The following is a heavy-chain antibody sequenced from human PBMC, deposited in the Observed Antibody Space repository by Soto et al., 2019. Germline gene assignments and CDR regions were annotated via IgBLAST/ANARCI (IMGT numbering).Heavy chain of an antibody. CDR2: IYYSGST. Sequence: SETLSLTCTVSGGSISSSSYYWGWLRQPPGKGLEWIGSIYYSGSTYYNPSLKSRVTISVDTSKNQFSLKLSSVTAADTAVYYCVRHRGGSYYYMDVWGKGTTVTVSS. V-gene: IGHV4-39*01. J-gene: IGHJ6*03. D-gene: IGHD1-26*01. CDR1: GGSISSSSYY. CDR3: VRHRGGSYYYMDV.